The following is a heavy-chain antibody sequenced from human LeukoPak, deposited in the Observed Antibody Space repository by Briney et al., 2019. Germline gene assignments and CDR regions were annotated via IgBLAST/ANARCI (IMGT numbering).Heavy chain of an antibody. J-gene: IGHJ6*02. CDR2: INPNSGGT. Sequence: ASVKVSCKASGYTFTDYYMHWVRQAPGQGLEWMGWINPNSGGTNFAQKFQGRVTMTTDTSISTAYMEVSRLRSGDTAVYYCARVRIGQQLDKYYYYAMDVWGQGTTVTVSS. V-gene: IGHV1-2*02. CDR3: ARVRIGQQLDKYYYYAMDV. D-gene: IGHD6-13*01. CDR1: GYTFTDYY.